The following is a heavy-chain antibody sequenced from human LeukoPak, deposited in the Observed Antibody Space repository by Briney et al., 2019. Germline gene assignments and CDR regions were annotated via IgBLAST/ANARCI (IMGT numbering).Heavy chain of an antibody. J-gene: IGHJ4*02. Sequence: GGSLRLSCAASGFTFSSYSMNWVRQAPGKGLEWVSSISSSSSYIYYADSVKGRFTISRDNAKNSLYLQMNSLRAEDTAVYYCARGAAAGLNFDYWGPGTLVTVSS. D-gene: IGHD6-13*01. CDR3: ARGAAAGLNFDY. CDR2: ISSSSSYI. CDR1: GFTFSSYS. V-gene: IGHV3-21*01.